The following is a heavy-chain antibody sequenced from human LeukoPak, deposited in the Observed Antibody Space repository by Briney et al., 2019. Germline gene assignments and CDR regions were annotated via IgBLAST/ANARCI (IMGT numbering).Heavy chain of an antibody. CDR1: GFTVSSNY. Sequence: GGSLRLSCAASGFTVSSNYMSWVRQAPGKGLEWVSVIYSGGSTYYADSVKGRFTISRDNSKNTLYLQMNSLRAEDTAVYYCAKRYSGYDSYYYYYMDVWGKGTTVTISS. J-gene: IGHJ6*03. V-gene: IGHV3-66*01. D-gene: IGHD5-12*01. CDR2: IYSGGST. CDR3: AKRYSGYDSYYYYYMDV.